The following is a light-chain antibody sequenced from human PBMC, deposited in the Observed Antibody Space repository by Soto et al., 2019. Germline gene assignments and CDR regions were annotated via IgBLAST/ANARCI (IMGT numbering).Light chain of an antibody. J-gene: IGKJ2*01. CDR2: GAS. V-gene: IGKV3-15*01. Sequence: EIVLTQSPGTLSLSPGERATLSCRASQSVSNNVAWYQQKPGQAPRLLIYGASTRATGVPARFGGNGSGTEFTLTISSLQSEDFAVYYCQHYNNWPHTFGQGTKVDI. CDR3: QHYNNWPHT. CDR1: QSVSNN.